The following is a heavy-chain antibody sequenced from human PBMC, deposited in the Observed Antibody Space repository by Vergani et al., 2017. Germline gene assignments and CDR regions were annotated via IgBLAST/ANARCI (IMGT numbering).Heavy chain of an antibody. CDR3: AKGRTYYYDSSRDY. D-gene: IGHD3-22*01. V-gene: IGHV3-74*01. Sequence: EVQLVESGGGLVQPGGSLRLSCAASGFTFSSYWMHWVRQAPGKGLVWVSRINSDGSSTSYADSVKGRFTISRDNSKNTLYLQMNSLRAEDTAVYYCAKGRTYYYDSSRDYWGQGTLVTVSS. J-gene: IGHJ4*02. CDR1: GFTFSSYW. CDR2: INSDGSST.